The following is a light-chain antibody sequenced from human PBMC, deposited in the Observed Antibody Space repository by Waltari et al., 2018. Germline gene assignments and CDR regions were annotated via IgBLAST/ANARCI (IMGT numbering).Light chain of an antibody. Sequence: EIVMTQSPATLSVSPGERVTLSCRASQSVNSNLAWYQQKLGQAPRLLIYGASARATGIPARFSGSGSGTEFTLTISSMQSEDFALYYCQQYNNWPPTFGGGTKVEIK. CDR3: QQYNNWPPT. CDR2: GAS. CDR1: QSVNSN. V-gene: IGKV3-15*01. J-gene: IGKJ4*01.